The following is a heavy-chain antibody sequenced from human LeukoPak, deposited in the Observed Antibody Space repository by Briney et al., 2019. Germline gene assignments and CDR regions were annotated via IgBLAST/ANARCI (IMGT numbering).Heavy chain of an antibody. CDR2: IYYRGAT. D-gene: IGHD1-26*01. J-gene: IGHJ4*02. Sequence: SETLSLTCTVSGGSISSYYWTWIRQPPGKGLEWIGYIYYRGATNYKPSLKSRVTISVDTSKNHFSLKMTPVTAADTAVYYCARSAGGYLLDYWGQGTLVTVSS. V-gene: IGHV4-59*01. CDR3: ARSAGGYLLDY. CDR1: GGSISSYY.